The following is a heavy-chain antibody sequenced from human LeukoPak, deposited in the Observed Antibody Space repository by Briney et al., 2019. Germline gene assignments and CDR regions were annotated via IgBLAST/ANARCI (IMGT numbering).Heavy chain of an antibody. CDR2: INPSGGST. CDR3: ARGFDDSSGYYYGDFDY. V-gene: IGHV1-46*01. CDR1: GYTFTSYY. D-gene: IGHD3-22*01. J-gene: IGHJ4*02. Sequence: ASVKVSCKASGYTFTSYYMHWVRQAPGQGLEWMGIINPSGGSTSYAQKFQGRVTMTGDTSTSTVYMELSSLRSEDTAVYYCARGFDDSSGYYYGDFDYWGQGTLVTVSS.